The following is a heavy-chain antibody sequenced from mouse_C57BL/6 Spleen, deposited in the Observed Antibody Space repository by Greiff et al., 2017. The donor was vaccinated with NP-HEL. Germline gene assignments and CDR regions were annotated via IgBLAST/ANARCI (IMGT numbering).Heavy chain of an antibody. D-gene: IGHD2-1*01. CDR3: AREGGVYGNYVKY. CDR2: INPSSGYT. V-gene: IGHV1-7*01. Sequence: VQLQQSGAELAKPGASVKLSCKASGYTFTSYWMHWVKQRPGQGLEWIGYINPSSGYTKYNQKFKDQATLSADKSSSTAYMQLSSLTYEDSAVYYCAREGGVYGNYVKYWGQGTTLTVSS. CDR1: GYTFTSYW. J-gene: IGHJ2*01.